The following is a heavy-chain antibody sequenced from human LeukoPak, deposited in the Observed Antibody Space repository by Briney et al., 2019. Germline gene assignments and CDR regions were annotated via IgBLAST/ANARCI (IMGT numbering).Heavy chain of an antibody. V-gene: IGHV1-58*02. CDR1: GFTFSSCA. CDR2: IVVGSGNT. D-gene: IGHD3-3*01. CDR3: AAVSDYDFWSVVRY. Sequence: EASVKVSCKASGFTFSSCAMQWVRQARGQRLEWVGWIVVGSGNTNYAQTFQERVTIPPDMSTGTAYMELSSLRSEDTAIYYCAAVSDYDFWSVVRYWGQGTLVTVSS. J-gene: IGHJ4*02.